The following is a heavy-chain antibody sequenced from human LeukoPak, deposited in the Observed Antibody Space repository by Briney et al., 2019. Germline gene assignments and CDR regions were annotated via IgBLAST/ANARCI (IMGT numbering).Heavy chain of an antibody. Sequence: GGSLRLSCAASGFTFSSYGIHWVRQAPGKGLEWVTIISYDGSYTSYADSVKGRLTISRDNSKNTLHLQMNSLTAEDTAVYYCARDLSSHYCIDYWGQGTLVTVSS. CDR3: ARDLSSHYCIDY. CDR1: GFTFSSYG. CDR2: ISYDGSYT. D-gene: IGHD3-22*01. V-gene: IGHV3-30*19. J-gene: IGHJ4*02.